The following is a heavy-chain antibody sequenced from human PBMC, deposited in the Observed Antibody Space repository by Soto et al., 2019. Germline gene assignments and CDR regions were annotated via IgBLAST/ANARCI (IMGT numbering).Heavy chain of an antibody. V-gene: IGHV2-5*01. CDR3: AHSLGIKNEKNNALDI. CDR2: IYWNDDK. J-gene: IGHJ3*02. CDR1: GFSLSTSGVG. D-gene: IGHD7-27*01. Sequence: QITLKESGPTLVKPTQTLTLTCTFSGFSLSTSGVGVCWIRQPPGKALEWLALIYWNDDKRYSPSLKSRLTITKDTSKNQVVLTMTNMDPVDTATYSCAHSLGIKNEKNNALDIWGQGTIVTVSS.